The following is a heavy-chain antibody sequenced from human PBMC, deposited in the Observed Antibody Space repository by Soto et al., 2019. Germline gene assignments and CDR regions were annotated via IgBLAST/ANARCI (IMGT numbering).Heavy chain of an antibody. J-gene: IGHJ5*02. D-gene: IGHD2-2*01. CDR3: ARDVEVEGYCIITRCGTWLYP. Sequence: QVQLVQSGAEVKKPGASVKVSCKASGYTFTSYGISWVRQAPGQGLEWMGGISAYNGNTNYAQKLQGRVTMTTDTATSTDDMELRSLRFDDTVVYYCARDVEVEGYCIITRCGTWLYPWGPGTLGTDAS. CDR1: GYTFTSYG. V-gene: IGHV1-18*01. CDR2: ISAYNGNT.